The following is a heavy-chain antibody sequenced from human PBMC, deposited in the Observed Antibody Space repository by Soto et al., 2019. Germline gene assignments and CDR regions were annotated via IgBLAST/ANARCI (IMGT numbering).Heavy chain of an antibody. CDR2: IKQDGSEK. V-gene: IGHV3-7*04. D-gene: IGHD3-22*01. CDR3: ARAGEGRLVGVVVILDAFDI. J-gene: IGHJ3*02. Sequence: GGSLRLSCAASGFTFSSYWMSWVRQAPGKGLEWVANIKQDGSEKYYVDSVKGRFTITRGNAKNSLYLQMNSLRAEDTAVYYCARAGEGRLVGVVVILDAFDIWGQGTMVTISS. CDR1: GFTFSSYW.